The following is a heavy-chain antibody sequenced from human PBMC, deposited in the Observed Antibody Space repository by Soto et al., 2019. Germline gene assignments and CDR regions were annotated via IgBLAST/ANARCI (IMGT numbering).Heavy chain of an antibody. V-gene: IGHV3-30-3*01. J-gene: IGHJ6*02. CDR2: ISSDGSNK. CDR3: ARMASFYCSGGSCYPTYGMDV. Sequence: QVQLVESGGGVVQPGRSLRLSCAASGFTFSSYAMHWVRQAPGKGLEWVAVISSDGSNKYYADSVKGRFTISRDNSKNTLYLQMNSLRAEDTAVYYCARMASFYCSGGSCYPTYGMDVWGQGTTVNVSS. CDR1: GFTFSSYA. D-gene: IGHD2-15*01.